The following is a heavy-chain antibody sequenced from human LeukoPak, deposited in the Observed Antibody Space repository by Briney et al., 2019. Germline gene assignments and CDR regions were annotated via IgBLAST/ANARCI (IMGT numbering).Heavy chain of an antibody. D-gene: IGHD1-26*01. CDR3: ARNAGGVGLDS. V-gene: IGHV4-31*03. J-gene: IGHJ4*02. CDR1: GGSISSGGYY. CDR2: IYYSGNT. Sequence: SETLSLTCTVSGGSISSGGYYWSWIRQHPEKSLEWIGYIYYSGNTYYNPSLKSRVSMSLDTSKNQFSLKLSSVTAADTAVYYCARNAGGVGLDSWGQGTLVTVSS.